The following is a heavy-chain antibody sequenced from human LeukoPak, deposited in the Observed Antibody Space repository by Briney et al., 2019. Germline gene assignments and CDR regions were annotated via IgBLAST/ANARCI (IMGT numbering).Heavy chain of an antibody. CDR1: GFTLRDYA. CDR2: ISYDGSDK. CDR3: ASRDYDSRPGWFDP. J-gene: IGHJ5*02. D-gene: IGHD3-3*01. V-gene: IGHV3-30-3*01. Sequence: PGGSLRLSCAVSGFTLRDYAMNWVRQVPGQGLEWVAVISYDGSDKYYADSVRGRFTISKDTSGNMLYLQMNSLRAEDTAVYYCASRDYDSRPGWFDPWGQGTLVTVSS.